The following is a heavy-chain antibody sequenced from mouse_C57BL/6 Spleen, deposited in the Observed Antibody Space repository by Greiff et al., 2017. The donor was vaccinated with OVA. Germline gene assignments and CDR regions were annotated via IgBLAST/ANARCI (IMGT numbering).Heavy chain of an antibody. Sequence: DVHLVESGGGLVQPGGSLSLSCAASGFTFTDYYMSWVRQPPGKALEWLGFIRNKANGYTTEYSASVKGRFTISRDNSQSILYLQMNALRAEDSATYYCARYYYSNPDYWGQGTTLTVSS. D-gene: IGHD2-5*01. CDR2: IRNKANGYTT. CDR3: ARYYYSNPDY. CDR1: GFTFTDYY. J-gene: IGHJ2*01. V-gene: IGHV7-3*01.